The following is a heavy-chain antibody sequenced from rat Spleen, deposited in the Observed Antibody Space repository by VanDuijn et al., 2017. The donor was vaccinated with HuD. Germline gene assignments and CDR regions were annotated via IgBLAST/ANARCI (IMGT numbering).Heavy chain of an antibody. CDR1: GFTFSDYN. V-gene: IGHV5S10*01. J-gene: IGHJ1*01. CDR3: ATPQSSLYWYFDF. Sequence: EVQLVESGGGLVQPGRSLKLSCAASGFTFSDYNMAWVRQAPKKGLEWVATIIYDGSRTYYRDSVKGRFTISRDNAKSTLYLQMDSLRSEDTATYYCATPQSSLYWYFDFWGPGTMVTVSS. CDR2: IIYDGSRT.